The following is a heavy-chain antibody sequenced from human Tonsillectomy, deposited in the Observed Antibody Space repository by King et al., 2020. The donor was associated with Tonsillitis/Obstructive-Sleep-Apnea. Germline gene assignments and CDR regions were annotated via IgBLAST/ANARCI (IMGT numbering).Heavy chain of an antibody. D-gene: IGHD6-13*01. J-gene: IGHJ4*02. CDR1: GGSFSGYY. CDR3: ARGIAAADLTN. V-gene: IGHV4-34*01. CDR2: INHSGST. Sequence: VQLQQWGAGLLKPSETLSLTCAVYGGSFSGYYWSWIRQPPGKGLEWIGEINHSGSTNYNPSLKSRVTISVDTSKNQFSLKLISVTAADTAVYYCARGIAAADLTNWGQGTLVTVSS.